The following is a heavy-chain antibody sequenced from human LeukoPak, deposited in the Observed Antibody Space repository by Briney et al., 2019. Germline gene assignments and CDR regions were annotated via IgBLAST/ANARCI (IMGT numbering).Heavy chain of an antibody. J-gene: IGHJ6*02. D-gene: IGHD4-17*01. CDR2: IYYSGST. V-gene: IGHV4-30-4*01. CDR3: ARDYGDNYYYYGMDV. Sequence: PSQTLSLTCTVSGGSISSGDYYWSWIRQPPGKGLEWIGYIYYSGSTYYNPSLKSRVTISVDTSKNQFSLKLSSVTAADTAVYYCARDYGDNYYYYGMDVWGQGTTVTVSS. CDR1: GGSISSGDYY.